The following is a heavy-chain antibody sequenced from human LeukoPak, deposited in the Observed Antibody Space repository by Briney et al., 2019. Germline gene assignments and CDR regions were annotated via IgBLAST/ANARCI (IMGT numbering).Heavy chain of an antibody. D-gene: IGHD6-19*01. CDR1: GFTFSSYA. CDR2: ISGSGGST. Sequence: GGSLRLSCAASGFTFSSYAMSWVRQAPGKGLEWVSAISGSGGSTYYADSVKGRFTISRDNSKNTLYLQMNSLRAEDTAVYYCAPIPYSSGFGLDYWGQGTLVTVSS. V-gene: IGHV3-23*01. CDR3: APIPYSSGFGLDY. J-gene: IGHJ4*02.